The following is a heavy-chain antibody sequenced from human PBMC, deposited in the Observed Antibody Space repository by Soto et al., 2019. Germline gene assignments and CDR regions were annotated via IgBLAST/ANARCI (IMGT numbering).Heavy chain of an antibody. CDR3: ARHEGGYSGYDWGGDY. Sequence: LQLRESGPGLVKPSETLSLTCTVSGGSISSSSYYWGWIRQPPGKGLEWIGSIYYSGSTYYNPSLKSRVTISVDTSKNQFSLKLSSVTAADTAVYYCARHEGGYSGYDWGGDYWGQGTLVTVSS. CDR1: GGSISSSSYY. D-gene: IGHD5-12*01. CDR2: IYYSGST. V-gene: IGHV4-39*01. J-gene: IGHJ4*02.